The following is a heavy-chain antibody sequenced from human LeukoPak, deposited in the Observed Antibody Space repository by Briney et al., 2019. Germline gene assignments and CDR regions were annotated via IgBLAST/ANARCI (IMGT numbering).Heavy chain of an antibody. CDR1: GFTFSSYW. Sequence: GGSLRLSCAASGFTFSSYWMSWVRQVPGKGLEWVANIKQDGSEKYYVDSVKGRFTISRDNAKNSLYLQMNSLRAEDTAVYYCARDTRYGSGKFDYWGQGTLVTVSS. V-gene: IGHV3-7*01. CDR2: IKQDGSEK. D-gene: IGHD3-10*01. J-gene: IGHJ4*02. CDR3: ARDTRYGSGKFDY.